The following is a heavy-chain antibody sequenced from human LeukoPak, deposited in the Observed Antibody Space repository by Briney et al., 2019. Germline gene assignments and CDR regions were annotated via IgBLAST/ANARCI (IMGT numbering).Heavy chain of an antibody. V-gene: IGHV1-46*01. CDR2: INPSGGST. J-gene: IGHJ4*02. CDR3: ERGGSYLLD. Sequence: ASVKVSCKASGYSFTTYHMHWVRQAPGQGLEWMGIINPSGGSTRYAQQFQGRLTMTRDTSTSTVYMELSSLSSEDTAVFYCERGGSYLLDWGQGTLVTVSS. CDR1: GYSFTTYH. D-gene: IGHD1-26*01.